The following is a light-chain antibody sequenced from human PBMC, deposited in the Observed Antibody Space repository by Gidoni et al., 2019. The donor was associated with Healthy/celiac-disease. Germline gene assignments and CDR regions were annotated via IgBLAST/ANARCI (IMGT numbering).Light chain of an antibody. CDR2: EVS. J-gene: IGLJ2*01. CDR3: SSYTSSSTLV. Sequence: QSALTQPASVSGSPGQSITLSCTGTSSDVGCYNYVSWYQQQPGKAPKLMIYEVSNRPSGVSNRCSGSKSGNTASLTISGLQAEDEADYYCSSYTSSSTLVFGGGTKLTVL. V-gene: IGLV2-14*01. CDR1: SSDVGCYNY.